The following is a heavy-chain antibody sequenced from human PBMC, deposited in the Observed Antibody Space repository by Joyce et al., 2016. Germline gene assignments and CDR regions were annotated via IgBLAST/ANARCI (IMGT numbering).Heavy chain of an antibody. Sequence: QVQLVESGGGVVQPGRSLRLSCAASGFTFGSYGMHWVRQAPGKGLEWVAFIYDDGGNKYYTDSVKGRFTISRDNSKNTLYLQMNSLRADDTAVYCCARTYGDYYFDYWGQGTLVTVSS. CDR2: IYDDGGNK. J-gene: IGHJ4*02. CDR1: GFTFGSYG. V-gene: IGHV3-33*01. D-gene: IGHD4-17*01. CDR3: ARTYGDYYFDY.